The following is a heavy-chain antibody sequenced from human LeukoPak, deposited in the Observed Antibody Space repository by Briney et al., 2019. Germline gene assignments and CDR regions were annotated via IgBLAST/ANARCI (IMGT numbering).Heavy chain of an antibody. D-gene: IGHD4-23*01. CDR2: INPGDSDI. CDR3: ARQGYGANPSPLGY. CDR1: GYRFISYW. J-gene: IGHJ4*02. Sequence: GESLKISCKGSGYRFISYWIGWVRQMPGKGLEWMGIINPGDSDIRYSPSFQGQVTISLDKFITTAYLQWSSLKASDTAVYYCARQGYGANPSPLGYWGQGTLVTVSS. V-gene: IGHV5-51*01.